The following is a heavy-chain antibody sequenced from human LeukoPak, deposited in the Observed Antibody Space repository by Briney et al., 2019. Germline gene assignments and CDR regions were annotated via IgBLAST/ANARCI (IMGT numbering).Heavy chain of an antibody. CDR2: INWNGGST. CDR1: GFTFDDYG. Sequence: GGSLRLSCAASGFTFDDYGMSWVRQAPGKGLEWVSGINWNGGSTGYADSVKGRFTISRDNAKNSLFLLVNSLRAEDTAVYYCARDKNGVFDIWGQGTMVTASS. D-gene: IGHD3-3*01. J-gene: IGHJ3*02. V-gene: IGHV3-20*04. CDR3: ARDKNGVFDI.